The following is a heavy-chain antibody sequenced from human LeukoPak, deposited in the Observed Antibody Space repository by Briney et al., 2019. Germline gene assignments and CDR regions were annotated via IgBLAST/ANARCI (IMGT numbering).Heavy chain of an antibody. CDR3: ARDVGYYYDSSGYYDY. Sequence: SETLSLTCAVYGGSFSGYYWSWIRQPPGKGLEWIGEINHSGSTNYNPSLKSRVTISVDTSKNQFSLKLSSVTAAVTAVYYCARDVGYYYDSSGYYDYWGQGTLVTVSS. CDR2: INHSGST. V-gene: IGHV4-34*01. J-gene: IGHJ4*02. CDR1: GGSFSGYY. D-gene: IGHD3-22*01.